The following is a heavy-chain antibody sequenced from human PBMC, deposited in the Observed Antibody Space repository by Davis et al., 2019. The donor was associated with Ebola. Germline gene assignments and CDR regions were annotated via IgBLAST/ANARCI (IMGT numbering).Heavy chain of an antibody. V-gene: IGHV1-2*06. D-gene: IGHD2/OR15-2a*01. CDR1: GYTFTSYD. CDR3: ARDLSRSGWFDP. Sequence: AASVKVSCKASGYTFTSYDIHWVRQATGQGLEWMGRINPNSGGTNYAQKFQGRVTITRDTSASTAYMELSSLRSDDTAVYYCARDLSRSGWFDPWGQGTLVTVSS. CDR2: INPNSGGT. J-gene: IGHJ5*02.